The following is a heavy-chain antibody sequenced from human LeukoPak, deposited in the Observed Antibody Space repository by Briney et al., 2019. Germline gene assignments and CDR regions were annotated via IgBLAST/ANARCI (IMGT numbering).Heavy chain of an antibody. J-gene: IGHJ5*02. V-gene: IGHV4-34*01. CDR1: GGTFSGYY. D-gene: IGHD6-6*01. CDR3: ARGATRVIAARLNWFDP. CDR2: INHSGST. Sequence: PSETLSLTCAVYGGTFSGYYWSWIRQPPGKGREWIGEINHSGSTNYNPPLKSRVTISVDTSKNQFSLKLSSVTAADTAVYYCARGATRVIAARLNWFDPWGEGTLVTVSS.